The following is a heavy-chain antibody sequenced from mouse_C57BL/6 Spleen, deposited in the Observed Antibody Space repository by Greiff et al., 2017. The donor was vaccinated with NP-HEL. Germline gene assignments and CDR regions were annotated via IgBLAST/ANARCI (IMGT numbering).Heavy chain of an antibody. Sequence: QVQLKQPGAELVMPGASVKLSCKASGYTFTSYWMHWVKQRPGQGLEWIGEIDPSDSYTNYNQKFKGKSTLTVDKSSSTAYMQLSSLTSEDSAVYYCARRGYYYGSTSYFDYWGQGTTLTVSS. CDR2: IDPSDSYT. CDR1: GYTFTSYW. D-gene: IGHD1-1*01. J-gene: IGHJ2*01. CDR3: ARRGYYYGSTSYFDY. V-gene: IGHV1-69*01.